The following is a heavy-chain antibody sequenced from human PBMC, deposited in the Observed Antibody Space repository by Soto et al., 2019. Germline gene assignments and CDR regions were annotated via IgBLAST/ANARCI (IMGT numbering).Heavy chain of an antibody. Sequence: PGGSLRLACAASAFNFNLYAIHWVRQAPGKGLEWVAVISFDGSNQYYADSVKGRFTISRDNSKNTLYLQMNSLRAEDTAVYYCAKMPGSSSLGQRKYHFDYWGQGTLVTVSS. CDR2: ISFDGSNQ. J-gene: IGHJ4*02. V-gene: IGHV3-30-3*02. CDR3: AKMPGSSSLGQRKYHFDY. CDR1: AFNFNLYA. D-gene: IGHD6-6*01.